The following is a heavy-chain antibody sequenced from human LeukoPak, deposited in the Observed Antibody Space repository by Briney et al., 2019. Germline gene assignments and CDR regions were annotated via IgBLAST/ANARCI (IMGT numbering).Heavy chain of an antibody. Sequence: GGSLRLSCAASGFTFSSYAMSWVRQAPGKGLEWVSAISGSGGSTYYADSVKGRFTISRDNSKNTLYLQMNSLRAEDTAVYYCAKDGGWGYYDSSGYGHWGQGTLVTVSS. CDR1: GFTFSSYA. J-gene: IGHJ4*02. CDR2: ISGSGGST. V-gene: IGHV3-23*01. D-gene: IGHD3-22*01. CDR3: AKDGGWGYYDSSGYGH.